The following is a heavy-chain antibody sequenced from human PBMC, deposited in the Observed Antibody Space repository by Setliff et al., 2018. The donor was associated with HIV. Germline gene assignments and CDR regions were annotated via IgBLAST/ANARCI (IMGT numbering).Heavy chain of an antibody. V-gene: IGHV3-30*04. CDR3: ARDRGGSSYFDY. CDR1: GFSFNNYA. J-gene: IGHJ4*02. Sequence: PGGSLRLSCVVYGFSFNNYAMHWVRQAPGKGLEWVALISYDGSNKYYADSVKGRFTISRDNSKNTVYLQMNNLRAEDTALYYCARDRGGSSYFDYWGQGTLVTVSS. D-gene: IGHD1-26*01. CDR2: ISYDGSNK.